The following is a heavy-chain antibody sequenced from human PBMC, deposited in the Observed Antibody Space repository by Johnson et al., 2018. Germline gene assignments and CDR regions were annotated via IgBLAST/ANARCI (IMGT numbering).Heavy chain of an antibody. CDR3: AKDSIPASSSASAEDQH. J-gene: IGHJ1*01. CDR1: GFTFSSYG. D-gene: IGHD6-6*01. Sequence: QVQLVQSGGGVVQPGRSLRLSCAASGFTFSSYGMHWVRQAPGKGLEWVAVISYDGSNKYYADSVKGRFTISRDNSKNTLYLQMNSLRAEDTAVYYCAKDSIPASSSASAEDQHWGQGTLVTVSS. V-gene: IGHV3-30*18. CDR2: ISYDGSNK.